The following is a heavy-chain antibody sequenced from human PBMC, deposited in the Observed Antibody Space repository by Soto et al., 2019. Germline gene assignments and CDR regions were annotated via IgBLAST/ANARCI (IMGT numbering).Heavy chain of an antibody. CDR1: GFTFSSYG. D-gene: IGHD2-21*02. CDR2: IWYDGSNK. CDR3: ARDGRYCGGDCYSYYDYYGMDV. Sequence: QVQLVESGGGVVQPGRSLRLSCAASGFTFSSYGMHWVRQAPGKGLEWVAVIWYDGSNKYYADSVKGRFTISRDNSKNTLYLQMNSLRAEDTAVYYCARDGRYCGGDCYSYYDYYGMDVW. V-gene: IGHV3-33*01. J-gene: IGHJ6*01.